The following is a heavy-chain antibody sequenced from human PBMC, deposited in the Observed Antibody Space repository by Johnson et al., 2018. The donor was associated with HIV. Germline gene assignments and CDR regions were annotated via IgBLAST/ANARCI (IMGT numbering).Heavy chain of an antibody. J-gene: IGHJ3*02. D-gene: IGHD1-26*01. CDR3: ARVRSGRENAFDI. CDR2: ISYDGSNK. CDR1: GFTFRSYA. Sequence: QVQLVESGGGVVQPGRSLRLSCEASGFTFRSYAMHWVRQAPGKGLEWVAVISYDGSNKYYADSVKGRFTISRDNSKNTLYLQMNSPRVEDTAVYYCARVRSGRENAFDIWGQGTMVTVSS. V-gene: IGHV3-30*04.